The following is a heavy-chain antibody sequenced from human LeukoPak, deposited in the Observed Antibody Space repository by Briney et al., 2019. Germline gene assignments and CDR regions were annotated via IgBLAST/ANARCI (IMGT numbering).Heavy chain of an antibody. V-gene: IGHV3-23*01. CDR1: GFTFSSYA. CDR2: ISGSGGST. Sequence: GGSLRLSCAASGFTFSSYAMSWVRQAPGMGLEWVSAISGSGGSTYYADSVKGRFTISRDNSKNTLYLQMNSLRAEDTALYYCAKVVSDSGSYWRAYFDYWGQGTLVTVSS. CDR3: AKVVSDSGSYWRAYFDY. D-gene: IGHD1-26*01. J-gene: IGHJ4*02.